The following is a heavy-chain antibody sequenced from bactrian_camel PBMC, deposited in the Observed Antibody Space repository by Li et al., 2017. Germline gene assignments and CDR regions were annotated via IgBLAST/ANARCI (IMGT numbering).Heavy chain of an antibody. CDR1: GFTFSSYA. V-gene: IGHV3S40*01. J-gene: IGHJ6*01. CDR2: INSGGDRT. Sequence: VQLVESGGGLVQPGGSLRLSCAASGFTFSSYAMSWVRQAPGEGLEWVSTINSGGDRTYYADSVKGQFTISRDNAKNTVYLQMNSLKPEDTATYYCATGASDYGLGPFAYWGQGTQVTVS. D-gene: IGHD5*01. CDR3: ATGASDYGLGPFAY.